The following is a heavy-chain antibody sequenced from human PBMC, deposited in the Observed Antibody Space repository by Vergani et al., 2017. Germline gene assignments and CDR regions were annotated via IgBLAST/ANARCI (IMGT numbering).Heavy chain of an antibody. D-gene: IGHD3-10*01. CDR3: LGMAYYYGSGSYLKNYYYYGMDV. CDR2: IYTSGST. CDR1: GGSISSGSYY. V-gene: IGHV4-61*02. Sequence: QVQLQESGPGLVKPSQTLSLTCTVSGGSISSGSYYWSWIRQPAGKGLEWIGRIYTSGSTNYNPSLKSRVTISVDTSKNQFSLKLSSVTAADTAVYYCLGMAYYYGSGSYLKNYYYYGMDVWGQGTTVTVSS. J-gene: IGHJ6*02.